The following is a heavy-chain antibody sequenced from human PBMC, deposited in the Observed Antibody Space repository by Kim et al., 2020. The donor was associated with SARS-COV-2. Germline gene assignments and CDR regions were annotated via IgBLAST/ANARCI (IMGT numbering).Heavy chain of an antibody. Sequence: SETLSLTCTVSGGSISSSSYYWGWIRQPPGKGLEWIGSIYDSGSTYYNPSLKSRVTISVDTSKNQFSLKLSSVTAADTAVYYCAGHGGGSMVLVVYAAYLDYGGQGTLVTVSS. CDR1: GGSISSSSYY. V-gene: IGHV4-39*01. CDR3: AGHGGGSMVLVVYAAYLDY. D-gene: IGHD2-8*02. J-gene: IGHJ4*02. CDR2: IYDSGST.